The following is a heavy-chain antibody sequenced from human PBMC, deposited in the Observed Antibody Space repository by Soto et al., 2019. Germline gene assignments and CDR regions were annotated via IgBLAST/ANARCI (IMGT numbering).Heavy chain of an antibody. V-gene: IGHV3-21*02. Sequence: EVQLVESGGGLVKPGGSLRLSCAASGFTFSSYSMNWVRQAPGKGLEWVSSISVSSSYIYYADSVKGRFSISRDNARNSLYLQMNSLRAEDTAVYYCARDGATMVRGVIVRIDYWDQGTLVTVSS. CDR1: GFTFSSYS. D-gene: IGHD3-10*01. CDR2: ISVSSSYI. CDR3: ARDGATMVRGVIVRIDY. J-gene: IGHJ4*02.